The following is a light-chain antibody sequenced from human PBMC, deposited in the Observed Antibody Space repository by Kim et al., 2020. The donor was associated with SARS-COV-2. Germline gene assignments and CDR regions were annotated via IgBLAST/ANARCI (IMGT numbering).Light chain of an antibody. CDR1: KMGDKY. J-gene: IGLJ2*01. CDR3: QAWDSSTVV. V-gene: IGLV3-1*01. Sequence: VSPGQTASVTCSGDKMGDKYACWYQQKPGQSPVLVIYQDRKRPSGIPERFSGSNSGNTATLTISGTQAMDEADYYCQAWDSSTVVFGGGTQLTVL. CDR2: QDR.